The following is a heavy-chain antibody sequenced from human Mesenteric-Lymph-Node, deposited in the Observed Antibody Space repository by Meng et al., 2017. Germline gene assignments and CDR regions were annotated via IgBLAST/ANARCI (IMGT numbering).Heavy chain of an antibody. V-gene: IGHV3-33*01. Sequence: GESLKISCAASGFTFETYGMNWVRQAPGKGLEWVAGIWYDGSYKYNADSGQGRFTISRDSSKNTLYLQMNSLRAEDTAVYYCAREPPWGFDYWGQGTLVTVSS. CDR2: IWYDGSYK. CDR3: AREPPWGFDY. J-gene: IGHJ4*02. CDR1: GFTFETYG. D-gene: IGHD7-27*01.